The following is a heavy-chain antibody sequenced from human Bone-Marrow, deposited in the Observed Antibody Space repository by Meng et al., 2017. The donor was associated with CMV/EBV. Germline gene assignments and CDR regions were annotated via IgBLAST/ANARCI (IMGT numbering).Heavy chain of an antibody. CDR2: IYYSGST. J-gene: IGHJ4*02. D-gene: IGHD2-2*01. CDR1: GGSISSGGYY. CDR3: ARDLDCSSTSCNTQIDY. Sequence: SETLSLTCTVSGGSISSGGYYWSWIRQHPGKGLEWIGYIYYSGSTYYNPSLKSRVTISVDTSKNQFSLKLSSVTAADTAVYYCARDLDCSSTSCNTQIDYWGQGTLVTVSS. V-gene: IGHV4-31*03.